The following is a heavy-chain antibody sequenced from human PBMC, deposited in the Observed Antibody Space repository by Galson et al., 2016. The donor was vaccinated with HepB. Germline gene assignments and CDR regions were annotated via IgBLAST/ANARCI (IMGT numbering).Heavy chain of an antibody. V-gene: IGHV3-23*01. CDR3: AKDLGDN. CDR2: ISISGRHT. CDR1: GFTFSDYA. Sequence: SLRLSCAASGFTFSDYAMSWVRQAPGKGLEWFSTISISGRHTYYSDSVKGRFTVSRDTSKNTVFLQTDTLRTEDTALYYCAKDLGDNWGQGTLVTVSS. D-gene: IGHD3-9*01. J-gene: IGHJ4*02.